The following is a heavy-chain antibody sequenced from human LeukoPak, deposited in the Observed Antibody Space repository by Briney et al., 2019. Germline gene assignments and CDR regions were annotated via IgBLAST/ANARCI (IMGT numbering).Heavy chain of an antibody. D-gene: IGHD3-16*01. J-gene: IGHJ6*02. CDR2: ISAYNGNT. V-gene: IGHV1-18*01. CDR3: ARVTSPSFGTEPPGYYYGMDV. Sequence: GASVEVSCKASGYTFTSYGISWVRQAPGQGLEWMGWISAYNGNTNYAQKVQERVTMTTDTSTSTAFMELRSLRSDDTAVYYCARVTSPSFGTEPPGYYYGMDVWGQGTTVIVSS. CDR1: GYTFTSYG.